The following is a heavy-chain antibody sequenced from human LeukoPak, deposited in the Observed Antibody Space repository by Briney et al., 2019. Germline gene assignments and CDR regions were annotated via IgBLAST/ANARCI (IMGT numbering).Heavy chain of an antibody. CDR1: GASVTSYY. J-gene: IGHJ5*02. CDR3: ARGAWLETYRWFDP. D-gene: IGHD6-19*01. Sequence: SETLSLTCTVSGASVTSYYWNWIRQPPGKGLEWIGYILYSGTTNYNPSLNSRVTMSLDTSKNQFSLELSSVTAADTAVYYCARGAWLETYRWFDPWGQGTLVTVSS. V-gene: IGHV4-59*02. CDR2: ILYSGTT.